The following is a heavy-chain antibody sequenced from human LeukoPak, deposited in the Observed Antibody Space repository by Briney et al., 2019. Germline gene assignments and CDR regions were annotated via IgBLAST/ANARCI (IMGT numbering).Heavy chain of an antibody. CDR3: ARADYDSSGYYLDFDY. J-gene: IGHJ4*02. Sequence: ASVKVSCKXSGYTFTSYDINWVRQATGQGLEWMGRTSPNSGGTNYAQKFQGRVTMTRDTSISTAYMELSRLRSDDTAVYYCARADYDSSGYYLDFDYWGQGTLVTVSS. V-gene: IGHV1-2*06. D-gene: IGHD3-22*01. CDR2: TSPNSGGT. CDR1: GYTFTSYD.